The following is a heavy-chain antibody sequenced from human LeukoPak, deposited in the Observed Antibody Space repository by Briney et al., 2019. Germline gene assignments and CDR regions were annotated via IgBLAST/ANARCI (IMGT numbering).Heavy chain of an antibody. D-gene: IGHD3-22*01. CDR1: GGSISSYY. J-gene: IGHJ1*01. CDR2: IYYTGDT. V-gene: IGHV4-59*08. Sequence: SEALSLTCTVSGGSISSYYWSWVRQPPGKGLEWIGYIYYTGDTEYNPSLKSRVTISVDTSKNQFSLKLSSVTAADTAVYFCASPRGDDSGGYYTWYFHHWGQGILVTVSS. CDR3: ASPRGDDSGGYYTWYFHH.